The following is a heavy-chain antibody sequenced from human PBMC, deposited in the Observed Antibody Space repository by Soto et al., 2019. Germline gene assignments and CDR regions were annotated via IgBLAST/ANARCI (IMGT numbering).Heavy chain of an antibody. J-gene: IGHJ4*02. CDR3: ARLIRDASGSYRLDY. Sequence: QVQLQESGPGRVKPSETLSLTCTASGGSISPYYWSWIRQPPGEGMEWLGYIYYSGYTNYNPSLKGRLTISVDTSTNQFSLRLSSVTAADTAVYFCARLIRDASGSYRLDYWGRGTLVTVSS. CDR2: IYYSGYT. D-gene: IGHD3-10*01. CDR1: GGSISPYY. V-gene: IGHV4-59*08.